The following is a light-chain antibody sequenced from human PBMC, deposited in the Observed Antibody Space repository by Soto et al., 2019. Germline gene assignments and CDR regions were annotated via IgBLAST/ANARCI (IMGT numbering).Light chain of an antibody. V-gene: IGKV3-15*01. Sequence: EIVMTQSPATLSVSPGESATLSYRSSQSVSSNLAWYQQKPGQAPRLLIYGASTRATGIPARFSGSGSGTEFTVTISSLQSEDFSVYYCQQYNNWPPITFGQGTRLEIK. J-gene: IGKJ5*01. CDR1: QSVSSN. CDR3: QQYNNWPPIT. CDR2: GAS.